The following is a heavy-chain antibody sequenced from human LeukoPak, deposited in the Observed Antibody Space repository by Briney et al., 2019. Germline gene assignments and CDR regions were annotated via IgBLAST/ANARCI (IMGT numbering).Heavy chain of an antibody. V-gene: IGHV5-51*01. D-gene: IGHD6-6*01. CDR1: GYSFTNYW. Sequence: GESLKISCKGSGYSFTNYWIGWVRQMPDKGLEWMGVIYPADSNTIYGPSFQGQVTISADKSITTAYLQWKSLKASDTAMYYCARYSAARPGDYWGQGTLVSVST. CDR2: IYPADSNT. J-gene: IGHJ4*02. CDR3: ARYSAARPGDY.